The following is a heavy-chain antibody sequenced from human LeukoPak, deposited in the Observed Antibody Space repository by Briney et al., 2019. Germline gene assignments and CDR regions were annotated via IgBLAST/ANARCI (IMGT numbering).Heavy chain of an antibody. CDR3: AKVRFSDSGRDGLDS. Sequence: GGSLRLSCPASGFSFSSYGMHWVRQASDRGLEWVAFIRYDGSNKDYADSVKGRFTISRDNSKNTLYLEMNSLRAEDTAVYHCAKVRFSDSGRDGLDSWGQGTLVTVSS. CDR1: GFSFSSYG. D-gene: IGHD5-12*01. V-gene: IGHV3-30*02. J-gene: IGHJ5*01. CDR2: IRYDGSNK.